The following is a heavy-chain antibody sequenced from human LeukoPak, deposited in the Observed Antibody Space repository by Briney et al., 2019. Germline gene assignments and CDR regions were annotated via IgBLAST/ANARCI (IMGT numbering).Heavy chain of an antibody. Sequence: ASVKVSCKASGGTFSSYAISWVRQAPGQGLEWMGGIIPYFGTANYAQKFQGRVTITADESTSTAYMELSSLRSEDTAVYYCARDRSNYDILTASSGMDVWGQGTTVTVSS. V-gene: IGHV1-69*01. CDR2: IIPYFGTA. D-gene: IGHD3-9*01. J-gene: IGHJ6*02. CDR1: GGTFSSYA. CDR3: ARDRSNYDILTASSGMDV.